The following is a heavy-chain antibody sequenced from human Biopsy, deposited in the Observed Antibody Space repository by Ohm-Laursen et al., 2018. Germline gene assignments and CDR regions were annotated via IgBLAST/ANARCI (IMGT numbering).Heavy chain of an antibody. CDR3: ARVRLVRKIISQPGDY. CDR1: GFTFSDYS. Sequence: LRLSCTASGFTFSDYSMNWVRQAPGKGLEWVSSISSSTSYIYYADSVKGRFTVSRDNAKNSLYLQMNGLRAEDTAVYYCARVRLVRKIISQPGDYWGQGTLVTVSS. V-gene: IGHV3-21*01. D-gene: IGHD3-10*01. CDR2: ISSSTSYI. J-gene: IGHJ4*02.